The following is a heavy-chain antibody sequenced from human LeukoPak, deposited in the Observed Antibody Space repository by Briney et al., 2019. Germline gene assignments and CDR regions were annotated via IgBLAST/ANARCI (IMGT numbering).Heavy chain of an antibody. J-gene: IGHJ4*02. CDR1: GFTFSSYG. D-gene: IGHD2/OR15-2a*01. Sequence: GGSLRPSCAASGFTFSSYGMHWVRQAPGKGLEWVAVISYDGSKKYYADSVTGRFTISRDNSKNTLYLQMNGLRPEDTAVFYCAKGPKYYLTPATTNFDYWGQGTLVTVSS. V-gene: IGHV3-30*18. CDR3: AKGPKYYLTPATTNFDY. CDR2: ISYDGSKK.